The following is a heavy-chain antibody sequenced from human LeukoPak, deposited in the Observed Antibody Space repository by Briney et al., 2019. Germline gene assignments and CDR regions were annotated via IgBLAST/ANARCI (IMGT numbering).Heavy chain of an antibody. CDR1: GFTFSNSW. J-gene: IGHJ4*02. CDR3: AKVGGYGGNSYAYYFDY. V-gene: IGHV3-9*01. CDR2: ISWNSGSI. Sequence: GGSLRLSCAASGFTFSNSWMGWVRQAPGKGLEWVSGISWNSGSIGYADSVKGRFTISRDNAKNSLYLQMNSLRAEDTALYYCAKVGGYGGNSYAYYFDYWGQGTLVTVSS. D-gene: IGHD4-23*01.